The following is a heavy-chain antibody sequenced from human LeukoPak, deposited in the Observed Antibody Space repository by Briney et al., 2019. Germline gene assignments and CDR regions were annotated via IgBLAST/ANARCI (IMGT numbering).Heavy chain of an antibody. CDR1: GGSISSGGYY. J-gene: IGHJ1*01. CDR2: IYYSGST. CDR3: ARVLRYCSSTSCYNSKYFQH. Sequence: PSETLSLTCTVSGGSISSGGYYWSWIRQHPGKGLEWIGYIYYSGSTYYNPSLKSRVTISVDTSKNQFSLKLSSVTAADTAVYYCARVLRYCSSTSCYNSKYFQHWGQGTLVTVSS. D-gene: IGHD2-2*02. V-gene: IGHV4-31*03.